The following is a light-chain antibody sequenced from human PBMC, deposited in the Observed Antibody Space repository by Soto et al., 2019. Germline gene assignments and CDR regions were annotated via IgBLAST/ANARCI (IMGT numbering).Light chain of an antibody. V-gene: IGKV1-5*01. J-gene: IGKJ5*01. CDR3: QQYHNSSIT. Sequence: STLSASVGDRVTITCRASQTISSWLAWYQQKPGKAPNLLIYDASTLERGVPSRFSGTGSGTEFTLTIDRLQPDDFATYYCQQYHNSSITFGQGTRLEIK. CDR2: DAS. CDR1: QTISSW.